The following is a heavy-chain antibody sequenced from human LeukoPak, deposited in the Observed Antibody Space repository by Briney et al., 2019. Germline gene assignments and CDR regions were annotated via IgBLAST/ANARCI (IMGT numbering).Heavy chain of an antibody. Sequence: ASXXVSCKASGYTFTGYYMHWVRQAPGQGLEWMGWINPNSGGTNYAQKFQGRVTITRDTSISTAYMELSRLRSDDTAVYYCARYCGGYVDYWGQGTLVTVSS. J-gene: IGHJ4*02. CDR1: GYTFTGYY. CDR2: INPNSGGT. V-gene: IGHV1-2*02. CDR3: ARYCGGYVDY. D-gene: IGHD2-21*01.